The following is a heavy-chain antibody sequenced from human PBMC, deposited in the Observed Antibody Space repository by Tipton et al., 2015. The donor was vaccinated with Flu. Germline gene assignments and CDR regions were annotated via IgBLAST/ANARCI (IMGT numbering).Heavy chain of an antibody. CDR2: IHRSGTT. CDR3: ARRDYGNYVSEPKNWFDP. CDR1: GDSIGSNYY. Sequence: LRLSCSVSGDSIGSNYYWGWIRQPPGKGLEWLGNIHRSGTTYYNSSLKSRVTISIDTSNNQFTLRLVSVTATDTAVYYCARRDYGNYVSEPKNWFDPWGQGTLVTVSS. D-gene: IGHD4-11*01. J-gene: IGHJ5*02. V-gene: IGHV4-38-2*01.